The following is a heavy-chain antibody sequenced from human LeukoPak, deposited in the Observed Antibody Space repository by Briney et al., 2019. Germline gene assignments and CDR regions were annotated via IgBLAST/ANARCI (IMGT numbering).Heavy chain of an antibody. CDR1: GFTFSSYA. Sequence: GGSPRLSCAASGFTFSSYAMSWVRQAPGKGLEWVSAISGSGGSTYYADSVKGRFTISRDNSKNTLYLQMNSLRAEDTAVYYCAALTYYYDSSGYYTFDYWGQGTLVTVSS. J-gene: IGHJ4*02. CDR2: ISGSGGST. D-gene: IGHD3-22*01. V-gene: IGHV3-23*01. CDR3: AALTYYYDSSGYYTFDY.